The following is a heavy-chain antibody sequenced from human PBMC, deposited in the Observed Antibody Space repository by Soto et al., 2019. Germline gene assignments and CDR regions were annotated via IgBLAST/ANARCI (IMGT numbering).Heavy chain of an antibody. V-gene: IGHV3-21*01. D-gene: IGHD3-3*01. CDR3: ASELVQYDFWSERVEAMYGMDV. CDR2: ISSSSSYI. CDR1: GFTFSSYS. Sequence: PGGSLRLSCAASGFTFSSYSMNWVRQAPGKGLEWVSSISSSSSYIYYADSVKGRFTISRDNAKNSLYLQMNSLRAEDTAVYYCASELVQYDFWSERVEAMYGMDVWGQGTTVTVSS. J-gene: IGHJ6*02.